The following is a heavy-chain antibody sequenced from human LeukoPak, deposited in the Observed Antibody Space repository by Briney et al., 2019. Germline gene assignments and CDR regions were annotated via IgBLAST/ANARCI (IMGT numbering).Heavy chain of an antibody. J-gene: IGHJ5*02. Sequence: GGTLRLSCAASGIILSSYWMSWVRQAPGKGLEWVSSISSSSSYIYYADSVKGRFTISRDNAKNSLYLQMNSLRAEDTAVYYCARDGRYYYDSSGYHPWGQGTLVTVSS. V-gene: IGHV3-21*01. CDR3: ARDGRYYYDSSGYHP. D-gene: IGHD3-22*01. CDR1: GIILSSYW. CDR2: ISSSSSYI.